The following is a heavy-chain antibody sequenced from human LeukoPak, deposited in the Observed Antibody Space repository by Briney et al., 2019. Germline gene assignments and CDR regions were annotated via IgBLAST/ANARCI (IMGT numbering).Heavy chain of an antibody. D-gene: IGHD5-24*01. CDR3: ARGDGYGYNWFDS. Sequence: ASVKVSCKASGYTFTSYYIHWVRQAPGQGLEWMGRIIPIISTANYAQKFQGRVTITTDESTSTAYMELSSLRSEDTAVYYCARGDGYGYNWFDSWGQGTLVTVSS. J-gene: IGHJ5*01. V-gene: IGHV1-69*05. CDR2: IIPIISTA. CDR1: GYTFTSYY.